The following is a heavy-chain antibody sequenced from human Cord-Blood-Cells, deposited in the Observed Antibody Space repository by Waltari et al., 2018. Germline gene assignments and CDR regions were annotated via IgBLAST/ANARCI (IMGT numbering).Heavy chain of an antibody. CDR1: GFTFSSYA. D-gene: IGHD3-10*01. Sequence: QVQLVESGGGVVQPGRSLRLSCVASGFTFSSYAMHWVRQAPGKGLEWVAVISYDGSNKYYADSVKGRFTISRDNSKNTLYLQMNSLRAEDTAVYYCARDRVLAADYWGQGTLVTVSS. CDR2: ISYDGSNK. V-gene: IGHV3-30*04. J-gene: IGHJ4*02. CDR3: ARDRVLAADY.